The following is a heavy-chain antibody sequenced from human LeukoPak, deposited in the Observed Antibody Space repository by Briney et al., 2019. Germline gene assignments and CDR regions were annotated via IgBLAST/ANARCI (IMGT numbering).Heavy chain of an antibody. CDR2: IWYDGKNE. CDR3: ARGINWGSAGVDY. Sequence: PGGSLRLSCVASGFTFSSYGMHWVRQAPGKGLEWVADIWYDGKNEHFADSVKGRFTISRDNSRNTLYLQMNSLRAEDTAEYYCARGINWGSAGVDYWGQGTLVTVSS. V-gene: IGHV3-33*01. J-gene: IGHJ4*02. D-gene: IGHD7-27*01. CDR1: GFTFSSYG.